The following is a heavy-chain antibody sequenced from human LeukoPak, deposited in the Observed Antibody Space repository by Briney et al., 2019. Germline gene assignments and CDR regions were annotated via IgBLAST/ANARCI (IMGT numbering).Heavy chain of an antibody. J-gene: IGHJ5*02. Sequence: NPGGSLRLSCAASGFTFSNAWMSWVRQAPGKGLEWVGRIKSKTDGGATDYAAPVKGRFTISRDDSKSTLYLQMNSLKTEDTAVYYCTTNDALQYDILTGYYRSNNWFDPWGQGTLVTVSS. CDR1: GFTFSNAW. V-gene: IGHV3-15*01. CDR3: TTNDALQYDILTGYYRSNNWFDP. D-gene: IGHD3-9*01. CDR2: IKSKTDGGAT.